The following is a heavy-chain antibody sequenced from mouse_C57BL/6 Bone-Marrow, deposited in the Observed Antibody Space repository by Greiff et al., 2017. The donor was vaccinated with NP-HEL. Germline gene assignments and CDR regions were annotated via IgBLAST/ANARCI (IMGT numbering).Heavy chain of an antibody. CDR2: INPNYGTT. CDR1: GYSFTDYN. J-gene: IGHJ2*01. Sequence: VHVKQSGPELVKPGASVKISCKASGYSFTDYNMNWVKQSNGKSLEWIGVINPNYGTTSYNQKFKGKATLTVDQSSSTAYMQLNSLTSEDSAVYYGARFGSSHGYYFDYWGQGTTLTVSS. CDR3: ARFGSSHGYYFDY. D-gene: IGHD1-1*01. V-gene: IGHV1-39*01.